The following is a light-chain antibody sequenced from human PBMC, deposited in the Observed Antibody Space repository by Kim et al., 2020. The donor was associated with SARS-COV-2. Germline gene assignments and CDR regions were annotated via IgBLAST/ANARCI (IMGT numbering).Light chain of an antibody. CDR2: YAR. Sequence: SYELTQPPSVSVAPGQTARITCGGNNIGGHSVHWYQQKPGQAPVLAMYYARDRPSGIPERFSGSKSASTATLTISRVEAGDEADYYCQVWDTDTDHYVFG. CDR3: QVWDTDTDHYV. J-gene: IGLJ1*01. CDR1: NIGGHS. V-gene: IGLV3-21*01.